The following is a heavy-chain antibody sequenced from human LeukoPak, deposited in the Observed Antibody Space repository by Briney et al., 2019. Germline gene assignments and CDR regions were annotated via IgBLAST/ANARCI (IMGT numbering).Heavy chain of an antibody. CDR1: GFTFSSYA. CDR2: ISNSGGST. J-gene: IGHJ4*02. Sequence: GGSLRLSCAASGFTFSSYAMSWVRQAPGEGLRWVSAISNSGGSTYYADSVKGRFTISRDNSKNTLYLLMNSLRAEDTAVYYCASTGGNPTRFDYWGQGTLVTVSS. D-gene: IGHD4-23*01. V-gene: IGHV3-23*01. CDR3: ASTGGNPTRFDY.